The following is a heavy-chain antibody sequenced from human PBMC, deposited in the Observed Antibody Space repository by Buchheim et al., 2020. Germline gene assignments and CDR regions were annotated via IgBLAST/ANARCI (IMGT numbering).Heavy chain of an antibody. CDR2: ISSCVNYI. V-gene: IGHV3-21*01. CDR1: GFTFSSYY. Sequence: EVQLVESGGGLVKPGGSLRLSCAASGFTFSSYYMNWVRQAPGKGLEWVSSISSCVNYIYYADSVKCRFTISRDNAKNSLLLQTNSLRAEDTAVYYCARGPSYWYLDLWGRGTL. CDR3: ARGPSYWYLDL. J-gene: IGHJ2*01.